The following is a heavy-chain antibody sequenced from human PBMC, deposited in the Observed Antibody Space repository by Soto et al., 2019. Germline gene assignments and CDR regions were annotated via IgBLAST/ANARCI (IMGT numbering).Heavy chain of an antibody. D-gene: IGHD6-19*01. CDR1: GFTFSSYS. Sequence: EVHLVDSGGGLVQPGASLRLSCAASGFTFSSYSMNWVRQAPGKGLEWLSYISSSGSTIYYADSVRGRFTISRDNAKNSLYLQMNSLRDEDTAVYYCAREEHSSDWGKFDCWGQGTLVTVSS. J-gene: IGHJ4*01. CDR3: AREEHSSDWGKFDC. CDR2: ISSSGSTI. V-gene: IGHV3-48*02.